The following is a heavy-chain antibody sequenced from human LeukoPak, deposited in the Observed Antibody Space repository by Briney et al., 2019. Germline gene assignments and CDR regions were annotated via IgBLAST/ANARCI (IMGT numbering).Heavy chain of an antibody. CDR2: IWYDGSNK. J-gene: IGHJ6*02. Sequence: PGGSLRLSCAASGFTFSSYGMHWVRQAPGKGLEWVAVIWYDGSNKYYADSVKGRFTISRDNSKNTLYLQMNSLRAEDTAVYYCARTTYYYGSGSYYYYGMDVWGQGTTVTVSS. CDR1: GFTFSSYG. D-gene: IGHD3-10*01. V-gene: IGHV3-33*01. CDR3: ARTTYYYGSGSYYYYGMDV.